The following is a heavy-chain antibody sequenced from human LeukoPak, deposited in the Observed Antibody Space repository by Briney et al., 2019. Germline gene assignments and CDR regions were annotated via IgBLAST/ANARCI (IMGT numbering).Heavy chain of an antibody. Sequence: GRSLRLSCAASGFTFSSYGMHWVRQAPGKGLEWVAIISYDGTNKYYADSVKGRFTISRDNSKNTLYLQMNSLRAEDTAVYYCAKDAGSGSYDWFDPWGQGTLVTASS. CDR1: GFTFSSYG. D-gene: IGHD3-10*01. CDR2: ISYDGTNK. CDR3: AKDAGSGSYDWFDP. V-gene: IGHV3-30*18. J-gene: IGHJ5*02.